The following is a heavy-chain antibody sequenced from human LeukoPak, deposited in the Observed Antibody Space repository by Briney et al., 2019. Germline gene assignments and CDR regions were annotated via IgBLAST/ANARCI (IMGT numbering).Heavy chain of an antibody. D-gene: IGHD3-10*01. Sequence: PGGSLRLSCAASGFTFNNYAMSWVRRAPGKGLEWVSTFSSSGGSTSYADSVKGRFSISRDTSKNTLYLQMNSLRAEDTAVYFCAKRGLRSDHYFDYWGQGTLVTVSS. CDR1: GFTFNNYA. J-gene: IGHJ4*02. V-gene: IGHV3-23*01. CDR3: AKRGLRSDHYFDY. CDR2: FSSSGGST.